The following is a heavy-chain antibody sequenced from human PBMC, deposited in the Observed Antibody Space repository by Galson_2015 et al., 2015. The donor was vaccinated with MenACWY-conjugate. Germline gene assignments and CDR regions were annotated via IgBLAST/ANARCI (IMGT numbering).Heavy chain of an antibody. CDR1: GFTFSSYA. J-gene: IGHJ4*02. CDR2: ISGSGSST. Sequence: SLRLSCAASGFTFSSYAMTWVRQAPGKGLEWVSTISGSGSSTYYAGSVKGRFTIFRDNSKNTLNLQMNSLRVEDTAIYYCAKADDSSWYVYFESWGQGTQITVSS. D-gene: IGHD6-13*01. CDR3: AKADDSSWYVYFES. V-gene: IGHV3-23*01.